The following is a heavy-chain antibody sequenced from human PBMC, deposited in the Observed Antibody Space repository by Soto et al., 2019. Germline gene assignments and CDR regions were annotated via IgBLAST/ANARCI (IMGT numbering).Heavy chain of an antibody. V-gene: IGHV1-3*01. CDR1: GYTFTSYA. D-gene: IGHD1-7*01. CDR2: INAGNGNT. CDR3: ARDSKMYNWNYPDAFDI. Sequence: ASVKVSCKASGYTFTSYAMHWVRQAPGQRLEWMGWINAGNGNTKYSQKFHGRVTITRDTSASTAYMELSSLRSEDTAVYYCARDSKMYNWNYPDAFDIWGQGTMVTVSS. J-gene: IGHJ3*02.